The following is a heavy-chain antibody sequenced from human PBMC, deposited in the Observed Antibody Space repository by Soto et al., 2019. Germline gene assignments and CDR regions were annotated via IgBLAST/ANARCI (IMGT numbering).Heavy chain of an antibody. V-gene: IGHV1-69*01. J-gene: IGHJ6*02. CDR3: ARRVTTSYYYGMDV. D-gene: IGHD4-17*01. CDR1: GGTFSSYA. CDR2: IIPIFGTA. Sequence: QVQLVQSGAEVKKPGSSVKVSCKASGGTFSSYAISWVRQAPGQGLEWMGGIIPIFGTANYAQKFQGRVTITADASTSTAYKELSSLRSEDTAVYYCARRVTTSYYYGMDVWGQGTTVTVSS.